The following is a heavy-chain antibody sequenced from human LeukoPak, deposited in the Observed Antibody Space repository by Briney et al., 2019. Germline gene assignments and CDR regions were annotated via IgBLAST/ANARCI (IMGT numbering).Heavy chain of an antibody. V-gene: IGHV3-33*08. J-gene: IGHJ4*02. CDR2: IWYDGSNK. CDR3: ARQDRGYAIDY. Sequence: PGGSLRLSCAASGFTFSNFAMHWVRQAPGKGLEWVAVIWYDGSNKYYADSVKGRFTISRDNSKNTLYLQMNSLRAEDTAVYYCARQDRGYAIDYWGQGTLVTVSS. CDR1: GFTFSNFA. D-gene: IGHD1-1*01.